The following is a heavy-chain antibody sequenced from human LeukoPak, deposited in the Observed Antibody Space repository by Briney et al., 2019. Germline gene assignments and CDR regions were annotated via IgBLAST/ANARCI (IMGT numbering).Heavy chain of an antibody. CDR1: GFTFSGYW. D-gene: IGHD1-14*01. V-gene: IGHV3-7*03. CDR3: ARGRRIVY. Sequence: TGGSLRLSCAASGFTFSGYWMTWVRQAPGKGLEWVANIKQDGSEKYYVDSVKGRFTISRDNAKNSLYLQMNSLRAEDTAVYYCARGRRIVYCGQGTLVTVSS. J-gene: IGHJ4*02. CDR2: IKQDGSEK.